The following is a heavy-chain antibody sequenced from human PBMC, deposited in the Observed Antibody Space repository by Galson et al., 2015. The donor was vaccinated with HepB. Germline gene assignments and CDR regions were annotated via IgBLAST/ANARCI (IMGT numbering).Heavy chain of an antibody. CDR2: FDSEDGET. V-gene: IGHV1-24*01. D-gene: IGHD1-26*01. CDR3: ATIKWELNNWFDP. Sequence: SVKVSCKVSGYTLTELSMHWVRQAPGKGLEWMGGFDSEDGETIYAQKFQGRVTMTEDTSTDTAYMELSSLRSEDTAVYYCATIKWELNNWFDPWGQGTLVTVSS. CDR1: GYTLTELS. J-gene: IGHJ5*02.